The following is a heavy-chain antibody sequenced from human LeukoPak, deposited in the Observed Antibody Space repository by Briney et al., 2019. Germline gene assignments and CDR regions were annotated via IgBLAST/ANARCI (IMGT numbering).Heavy chain of an antibody. CDR2: ISYDGGNK. V-gene: IGHV3-30*04. CDR3: ARRLREHDAFDI. J-gene: IGHJ3*02. Sequence: GGSLRLSCAASGFTFSSYAMHWVRQAPGKGLEWVAVISYDGGNKYYADSVKGRFTISRDNSKNTLYLQMNSLRAEDTAVYYCARRLREHDAFDIWGQGTMVTVSS. D-gene: IGHD4-17*01. CDR1: GFTFSSYA.